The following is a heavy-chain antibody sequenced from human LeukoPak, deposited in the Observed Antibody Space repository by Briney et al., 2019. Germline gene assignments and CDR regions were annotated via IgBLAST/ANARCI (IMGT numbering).Heavy chain of an antibody. CDR2: ISWNSGNI. D-gene: IGHD6-13*01. Sequence: GRSLRLSCAASGFTFDDYAMHWVRQAPRKGLEWVSGISWNSGNIGYADSVKGRFTISRDNAKNSLYLQMNSLRAEDTALYYCAKDLKSWYHYYAMDVWGQGTTVTVSS. CDR3: AKDLKSWYHYYAMDV. V-gene: IGHV3-9*01. J-gene: IGHJ6*02. CDR1: GFTFDDYA.